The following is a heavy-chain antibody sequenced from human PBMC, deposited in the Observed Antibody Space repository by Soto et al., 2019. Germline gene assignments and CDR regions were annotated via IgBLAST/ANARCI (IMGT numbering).Heavy chain of an antibody. Sequence: VASVKVSCKASGGTFSSYAISWVRQAPGQGLEWMGGIIPIFGTANYAQKFQGRVTITADESTSTAYMELSSLRSEDTAVYYCARAGAYCGGDCWPRFDYWGQGTLVTVSS. V-gene: IGHV1-69*13. CDR3: ARAGAYCGGDCWPRFDY. D-gene: IGHD2-21*02. J-gene: IGHJ4*02. CDR1: GGTFSSYA. CDR2: IIPIFGTA.